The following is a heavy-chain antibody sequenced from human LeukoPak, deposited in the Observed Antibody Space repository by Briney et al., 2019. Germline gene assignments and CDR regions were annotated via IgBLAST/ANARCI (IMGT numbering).Heavy chain of an antibody. CDR3: ARRSSGWYWGYFQH. CDR2: ISGSGGST. D-gene: IGHD6-19*01. CDR1: GFTFSSYA. Sequence: GGSLRLSCAASGFTFSSYAMSWGRQAPGEGLEGGSAISGSGGSTYYADSVKGRFTISRDNSKNSLYMQMNSLRAEDTAVYYCARRSSGWYWGYFQHWGQGTLVTVSS. J-gene: IGHJ1*01. V-gene: IGHV3-23*01.